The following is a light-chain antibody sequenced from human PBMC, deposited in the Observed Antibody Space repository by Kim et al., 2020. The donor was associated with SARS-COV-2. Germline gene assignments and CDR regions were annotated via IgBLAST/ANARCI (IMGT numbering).Light chain of an antibody. CDR2: GAS. CDR1: QYSTSSS. V-gene: IGKV3-20*01. J-gene: IGKJ2*01. CDR3: QQYGSSPYT. Sequence: LSPAERATLSCRASQYSTSSSLGWYQQKPGQAPRLLIYGASSRATGIPDRFSGSGSGTDFTLTISRLEPEDFAVYYCQQYGSSPYTFGQGTKLEI.